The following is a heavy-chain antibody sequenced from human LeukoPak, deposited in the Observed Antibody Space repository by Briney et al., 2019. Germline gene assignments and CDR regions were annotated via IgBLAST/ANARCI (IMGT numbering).Heavy chain of an antibody. CDR1: GRSFSTYY. CDR2: IIPGFNTT. V-gene: IGHV1-69*05. CDR3: VKLALGHFSFDH. Sequence: SVNVTCNAYGRSFSTYYWSWVRQVPGQGLEWMGGIIPGFNTTKYAQKFQGRVTITTGESIAPAYLELSSLRFEDTAVYYSVKLALGHFSFDHWGKGTLVTVAS. D-gene: IGHD1-7*01. J-gene: IGHJ4*02.